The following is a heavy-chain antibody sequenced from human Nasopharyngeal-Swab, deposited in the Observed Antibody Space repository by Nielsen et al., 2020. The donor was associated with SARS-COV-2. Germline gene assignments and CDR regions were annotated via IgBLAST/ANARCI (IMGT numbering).Heavy chain of an antibody. D-gene: IGHD1-26*01. CDR3: ARDDDSGSYSDAFDI. CDR1: GFTFSSYA. CDR2: IGRTYST. J-gene: IGHJ3*02. V-gene: IGHV3-23*01. Sequence: GGSLRLSCVASGFTFSSYAMNWVRQAPGKGLEWVSAIGRTYSTYYADSVKGRFTISRDNSKNTLYLQMNSLRAEDTAVYYCARDDDSGSYSDAFDIWGQGTMVTVSS.